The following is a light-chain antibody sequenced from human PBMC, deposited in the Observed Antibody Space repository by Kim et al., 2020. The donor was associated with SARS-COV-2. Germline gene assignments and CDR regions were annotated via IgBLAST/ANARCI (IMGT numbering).Light chain of an antibody. CDR1: SSNVGSYNY. Sequence: QSFTTSCTRPSSNVGSYNYIALYQQHQAKAPKLMIYAFCNRRSGVSNRFAGSKSGNTASLTISGLQTEDEADYYCSSYTRGSTNYVFGTGTQLTVL. J-gene: IGLJ1*01. CDR2: AFC. V-gene: IGLV2-14*03. CDR3: SSYTRGSTNYV.